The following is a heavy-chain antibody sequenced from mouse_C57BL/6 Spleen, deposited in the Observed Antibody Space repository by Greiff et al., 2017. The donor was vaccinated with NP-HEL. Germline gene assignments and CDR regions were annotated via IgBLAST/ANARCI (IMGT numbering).Heavy chain of an antibody. V-gene: IGHV1-64*01. CDR1: GYTFTSYW. J-gene: IGHJ4*01. CDR3: ATRDSSGYGNAMDY. CDR2: ILPNSGST. Sequence: QVQLQQPGAELVKPGASVKLSCKASGYTFTSYWMHWVKQRPGQGLEWIGMILPNSGSTNYNGKLKSKATLTVDKSSSTAYMQLSSLTSEDAAVYYCATRDSSGYGNAMDYWGQGTSVTVSS. D-gene: IGHD3-2*02.